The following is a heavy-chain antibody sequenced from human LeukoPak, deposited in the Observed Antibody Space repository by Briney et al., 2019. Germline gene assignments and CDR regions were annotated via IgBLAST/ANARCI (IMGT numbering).Heavy chain of an antibody. CDR3: ARDVGGYYYGNLEY. D-gene: IGHD3-22*01. J-gene: IGHJ1*01. CDR1: GGSISSGDHY. Sequence: TLSLTCSVSGGSISSGDHYWSWIRQLPGKGLEWIGYISYGGSTFYNPSLKSRAAISADTSQTQFSLKLTSVTAADTAVYYCARDVGGYYYGNLEYWGQGIMVTVSS. V-gene: IGHV4-31*03. CDR2: ISYGGST.